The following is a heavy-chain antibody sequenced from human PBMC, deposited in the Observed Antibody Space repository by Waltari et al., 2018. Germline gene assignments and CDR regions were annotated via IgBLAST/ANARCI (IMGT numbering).Heavy chain of an antibody. D-gene: IGHD3-10*01. CDR3: ARRDGVRGVMGY. CDR1: GGSFSGYY. CDR2: INHSGST. V-gene: IGHV4-34*01. J-gene: IGHJ4*02. Sequence: QVQLQQWGAGLLKPSETLSLTCAVYGGSFSGYYWSWIRQPPGKGLEWIGEINHSGSTNYNPSLKSRVTISVDTSKNQFSLKLSSVTAADTAVYYCARRDGVRGVMGYWGQGTLVTVSS.